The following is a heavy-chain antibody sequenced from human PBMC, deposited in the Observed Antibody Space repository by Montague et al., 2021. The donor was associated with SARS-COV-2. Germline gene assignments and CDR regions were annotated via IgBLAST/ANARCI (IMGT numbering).Heavy chain of an antibody. CDR1: GGSSSDYF. J-gene: IGHJ4*02. V-gene: IGHV4-34*01. CDR3: ARGRQHFNMIVVVMTGGEYYFDY. Sequence: SETLSLTCAVYGGSSSDYFWTWIRQPPGKGLEWIGEINHRGTSNYNPSLKSRVSISVDTSENQFSLYLGSVTAADTAVYYCARGRQHFNMIVVVMTGGEYYFDYWGQGTLVTVSS. D-gene: IGHD3-22*01. CDR2: INHRGTS.